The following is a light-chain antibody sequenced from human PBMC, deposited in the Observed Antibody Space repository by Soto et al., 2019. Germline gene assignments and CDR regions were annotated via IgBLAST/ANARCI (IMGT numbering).Light chain of an antibody. CDR3: QQRRNWPPT. J-gene: IGKJ5*01. V-gene: IGKV3-11*01. CDR2: DAS. CDR1: QSVSNY. Sequence: IVLTQPPATLSLSPGERATLACKASQSVSNYLAWYEQKPGQXPRXXIYDASNRATGIPARFSGSASGTDFTITISRPQPEDCEVYYCQQRRNWPPTLGQGTRLEIK.